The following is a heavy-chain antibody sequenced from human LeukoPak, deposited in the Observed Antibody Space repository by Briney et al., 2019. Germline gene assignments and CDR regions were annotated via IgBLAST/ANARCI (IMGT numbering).Heavy chain of an antibody. D-gene: IGHD5-24*01. CDR3: ASGSRDGYNYRFDY. CDR1: GFTFSSYA. CDR2: ISYDGAIT. Sequence: GGSLRLSCAASGFTFSSYAMHWVRQAPGKGLEWVAVISYDGAITIYTDSAKGRFTISRDSSKNTLYLQMNSLRTEDTAVYYCASGSRDGYNYRFDYWGQGTLVTVSS. J-gene: IGHJ4*02. V-gene: IGHV3-30*04.